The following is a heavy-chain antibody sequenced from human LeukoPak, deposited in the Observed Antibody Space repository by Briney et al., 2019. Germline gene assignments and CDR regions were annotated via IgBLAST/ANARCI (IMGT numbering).Heavy chain of an antibody. CDR1: GGSISSYY. Sequence: SETLSLTCTVSGGSISSYYWSWIRQPPGKGLEWIGYIYYSGCTNYSPSLKSRVTISVDTSKNQFSLKLSSVTAADTAVYYCAREPSDILTGYSAYNCFDPWGQGTLVTVSS. J-gene: IGHJ5*02. D-gene: IGHD3-9*01. CDR2: IYYSGCT. CDR3: AREPSDILTGYSAYNCFDP. V-gene: IGHV4-59*12.